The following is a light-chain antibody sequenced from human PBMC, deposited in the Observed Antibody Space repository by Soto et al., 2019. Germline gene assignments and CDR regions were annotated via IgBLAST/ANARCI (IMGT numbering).Light chain of an antibody. J-gene: IGKJ5*01. CDR3: QQSYSTPSIT. CDR2: AAS. V-gene: IGKV1-39*01. Sequence: DIQMTQSPSSLSASVGDRVTITCRASQSISSYLNSYQQKPGKAPKLLIYAASSLQSGVPSRFSGSGSGTDFTLTISSLQPEDFATYYCQQSYSTPSITFGQGTRLEI. CDR1: QSISSY.